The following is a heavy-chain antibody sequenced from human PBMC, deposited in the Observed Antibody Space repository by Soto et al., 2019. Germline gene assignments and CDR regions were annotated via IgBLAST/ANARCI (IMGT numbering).Heavy chain of an antibody. CDR3: SRGGGVGVAGSAAFDM. Sequence: QLHLVQSGAVVKKPGASVTVSCSASGYPVTAYYMHWVRQAPGRGLEWMGGINPATGAAKYTQTFQGRVPMTRDTSTSTVFMELGGLTSGDTAVFYWSRGGGVGVAGSAAFDMWGQGTLVTVSS. V-gene: IGHV1-2*02. CDR1: GYPVTAYY. D-gene: IGHD3-3*01. J-gene: IGHJ3*02. CDR2: INPATGAA.